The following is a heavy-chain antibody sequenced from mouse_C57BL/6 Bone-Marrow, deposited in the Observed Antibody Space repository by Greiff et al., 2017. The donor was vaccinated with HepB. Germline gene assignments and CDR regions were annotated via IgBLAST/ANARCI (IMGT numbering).Heavy chain of an antibody. D-gene: IGHD1-1*01. CDR1: GFTFSDYG. Sequence: EVQGVESGGGLVQPGGSLKLSCAASGFTFSDYGMAWVRQAPRKGPEWVAFISNLAYSIYYADTVTGRFTISRENAENTLYLEMSSLRSEDTAMYYCARRITTVVSYYYAMDYWGQGTSVTVSS. CDR3: ARRITTVVSYYYAMDY. V-gene: IGHV5-15*01. CDR2: ISNLAYSI. J-gene: IGHJ4*01.